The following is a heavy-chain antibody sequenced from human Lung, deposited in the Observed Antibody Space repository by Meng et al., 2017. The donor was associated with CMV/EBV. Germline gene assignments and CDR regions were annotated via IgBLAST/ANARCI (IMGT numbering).Heavy chain of an antibody. J-gene: IGHJ5*02. CDR1: GFTFSDFA. Sequence: WGSXRLXCVASGFTFSDFAMTWVRQAPGKGLEWVSTITGSGDSTYLAESVKGRFTISRVNSKNTLYLQMSSLRADDTAIYSCAKDLAKTKRGFRYVLDWFDPWXQGTXVTVSS. V-gene: IGHV3-23*01. CDR3: AKDLAKTKRGFRYVLDWFDP. CDR2: ITGSGDST. D-gene: IGHD5-12*01.